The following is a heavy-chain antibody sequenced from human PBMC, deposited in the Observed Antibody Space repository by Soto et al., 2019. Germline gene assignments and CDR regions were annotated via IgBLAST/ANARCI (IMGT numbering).Heavy chain of an antibody. CDR3: ARIKWGLDYYSGMDV. D-gene: IGHD1-26*01. CDR2: INPKTAAT. J-gene: IGHJ6*04. V-gene: IGHV1-2*02. Sequence: QVQLVQSGAEVRKSGASVKVSCKASGYTFSDYFIQWLRQAPVQGLEWVAWINPKTAATNYAKKFQDRVTVTSDTSFSTAYLELTRLRPDDTALYYCARIKWGLDYYSGMDVWGKGTAVSVTS. CDR1: GYTFSDYF.